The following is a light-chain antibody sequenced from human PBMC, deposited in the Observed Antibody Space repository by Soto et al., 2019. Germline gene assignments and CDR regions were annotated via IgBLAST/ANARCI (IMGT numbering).Light chain of an antibody. V-gene: IGLV2-14*01. Sequence: QSVLTQPASVSGSPGQSITISCTGTSSDVGGYNYVSWYQQHPGKAPKLMIYDVSNRPSGASNRFSGSKSGNTASLTISGLQAEDEADYYCSSYTSSSILFGTGTKLTVL. J-gene: IGLJ1*01. CDR1: SSDVGGYNY. CDR2: DVS. CDR3: SSYTSSSIL.